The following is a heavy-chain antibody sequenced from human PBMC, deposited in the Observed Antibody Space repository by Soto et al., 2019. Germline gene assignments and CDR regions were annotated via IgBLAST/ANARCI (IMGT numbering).Heavy chain of an antibody. V-gene: IGHV5-51*01. CDR1: GYSFSTSW. J-gene: IGHJ4*02. Sequence: GESLKISCKGSGYSFSTSWIGWVRQMPGKGLEWMGIIYPGDSDTRYSPSFQGQVTISADKSISATYLQWSSLEASDTAMYYCARRSRGFDSWGQGTLVTVSS. CDR2: IYPGDSDT. D-gene: IGHD2-15*01. CDR3: ARRSRGFDS.